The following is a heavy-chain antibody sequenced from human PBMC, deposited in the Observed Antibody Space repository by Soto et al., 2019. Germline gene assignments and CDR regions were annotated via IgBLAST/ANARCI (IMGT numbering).Heavy chain of an antibody. J-gene: IGHJ4*02. CDR1: GFTFSSYA. D-gene: IGHD2-15*01. V-gene: IGHV3-23*01. CDR2: ISGSGGST. Sequence: EVQLLESGGGLVQPGGSLRLSCAASGFTFSSYAMSWVRQAPGKGLEWVSAISGSGGSTYYADSVKGRFTISRDNSKNTLYLQMNSLSAEDTAVDYCAVLVVAAYDYWGQGTLVTVSS. CDR3: AVLVVAAYDY.